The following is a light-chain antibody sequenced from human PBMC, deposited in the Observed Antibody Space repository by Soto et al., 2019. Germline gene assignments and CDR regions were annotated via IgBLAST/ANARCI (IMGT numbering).Light chain of an antibody. V-gene: IGKV1-5*01. CDR3: QQYSAYPYT. CDR2: DGS. CDR1: QSIRSW. J-gene: IGKJ2*01. Sequence: DIQMTQFPSTLSASVGDRVTITCRGSQSIRSWLAWYQQKPGKAPKLLIYDGSSLQSGVPSGFSGSGSGTEFTLTINSLQPDDFAPYYCQQYSAYPYTFGQGTKVETK.